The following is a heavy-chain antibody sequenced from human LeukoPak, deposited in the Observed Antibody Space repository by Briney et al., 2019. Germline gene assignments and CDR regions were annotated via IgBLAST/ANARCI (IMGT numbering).Heavy chain of an antibody. CDR2: ISWNSGSI. CDR3: AKDRPNYYGSNGHYYRRDGDS. CDR1: GFTFDDYA. V-gene: IGHV3-9*01. J-gene: IGHJ5*01. D-gene: IGHD3-22*01. Sequence: GGSLRLSCAASGFTFDDYAMHWVRQAPGKGLEWVSGISWNSGSIGYADSVKGRFTISRDNAKNSLYLQMSSLRAEDTAIYYCAKDRPNYYGSNGHYYRRDGDSWGQGTLVTVSS.